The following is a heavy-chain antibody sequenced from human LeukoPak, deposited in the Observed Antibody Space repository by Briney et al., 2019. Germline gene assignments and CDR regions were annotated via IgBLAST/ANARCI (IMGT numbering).Heavy chain of an antibody. Sequence: ASVKVSCKTSGYTFTRYVISWVRQAPGQGLEWMGGIIPIFGTANYAQKFQGRVTITADKSTSTAYMELSSLRSEDTAVYYCARDREWAGNGDWFDPWGQGTLVTVSS. V-gene: IGHV1-69*06. J-gene: IGHJ5*02. CDR3: ARDREWAGNGDWFDP. CDR1: GYTFTRYV. CDR2: IIPIFGTA. D-gene: IGHD1-1*01.